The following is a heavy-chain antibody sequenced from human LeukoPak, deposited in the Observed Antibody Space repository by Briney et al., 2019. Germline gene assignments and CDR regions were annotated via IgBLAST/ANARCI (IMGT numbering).Heavy chain of an antibody. D-gene: IGHD3-22*01. V-gene: IGHV4-34*01. J-gene: IGHJ4*02. CDR3: ARRGGTYYYDSSGYYRFDY. Sequence: SETLSLTCAVYGGSFSGYYWSWIRQPPGKGLEWIGEINHSGSTNHNPSLKSRVTISVDTSKNQFSLKLSSVTAADTAVYYCARRGGTYYYDSSGYYRFDYWGQGTLVTVSS. CDR2: INHSGST. CDR1: GGSFSGYY.